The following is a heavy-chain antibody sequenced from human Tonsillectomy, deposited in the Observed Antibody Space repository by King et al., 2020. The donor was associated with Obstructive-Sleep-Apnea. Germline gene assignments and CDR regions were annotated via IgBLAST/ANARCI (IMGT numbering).Heavy chain of an antibody. CDR3: ARFNYGIDY. CDR2: IKQDGSEE. Sequence: VQLVESGGGLVQPGGSRPLSCVASEFTFTNYWMSWVRQSPGKGLEWVANIKQDGSEEEDVYALRGRFTISRDNAKKSLSLQMSSLRAEDTAVYYCARFNYGIDYWGQGVLVTVSS. D-gene: IGHD3-10*01. J-gene: IGHJ4*02. CDR1: EFTFTNYW. V-gene: IGHV3-7*01.